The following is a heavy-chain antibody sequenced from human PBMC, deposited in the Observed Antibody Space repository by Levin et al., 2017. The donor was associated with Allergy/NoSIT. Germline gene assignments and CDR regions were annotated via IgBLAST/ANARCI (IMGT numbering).Heavy chain of an antibody. V-gene: IGHV1-2*02. CDR2: LNPNSGGT. Sequence: GESLKISCKASGYTFTGYYMHWVRQAPGQGLEWMGWLNPNSGGTSYAQKFQGRVTMTGDTSVSTAYMDLSRLRSDDTAVYYCARGYGRFGEFDFDYWGQGTLVTVSS. J-gene: IGHJ4*02. CDR3: ARGYGRFGEFDFDY. CDR1: GYTFTGYY. D-gene: IGHD3-10*01.